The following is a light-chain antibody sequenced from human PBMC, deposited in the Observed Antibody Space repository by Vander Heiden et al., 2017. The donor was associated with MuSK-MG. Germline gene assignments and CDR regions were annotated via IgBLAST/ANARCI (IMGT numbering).Light chain of an antibody. CDR2: GAS. Sequence: EIVMTQSPATLSVSPGERATLSCRASQSVSSNLAWYQQKPGQAPRLLIYGASTRDTCIPARFSGSGYGTDFTLTISSRQSEDFAVYYCQQNKNCPPVTFGRGTKVEIK. V-gene: IGKV3-15*01. CDR3: QQNKNCPPVT. CDR1: QSVSSN. J-gene: IGKJ4*01.